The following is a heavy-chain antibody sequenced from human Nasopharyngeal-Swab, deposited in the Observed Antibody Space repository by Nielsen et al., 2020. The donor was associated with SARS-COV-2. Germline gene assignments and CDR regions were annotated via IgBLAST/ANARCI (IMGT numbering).Heavy chain of an antibody. Sequence: GESLKISCAAPGFTFSNYGMHWVRQAPGKGLEWVALIWYDGSNNYYADSVKGRFTISRDNSKNTLYLQMNSLRAEDTAVYYCARGGWLQIITYFDLWGRGTLVTVSS. V-gene: IGHV3-33*01. CDR1: GFTFSNYG. J-gene: IGHJ2*01. D-gene: IGHD5-24*01. CDR2: IWYDGSNN. CDR3: ARGGWLQIITYFDL.